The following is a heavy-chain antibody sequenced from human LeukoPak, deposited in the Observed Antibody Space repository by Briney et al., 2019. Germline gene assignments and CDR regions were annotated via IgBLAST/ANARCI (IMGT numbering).Heavy chain of an antibody. Sequence: GGSLRLSRAASGFTFTSYAMSWVRQAPGKGLEWVSGISGSGGRTDYADSVKGRFTISRDNSKNTLYLQMNSLRAEDTAVYYCAKGWFDPWGQGTLVTVSS. J-gene: IGHJ5*02. CDR1: GFTFTSYA. V-gene: IGHV3-23*01. CDR3: AKGWFDP. CDR2: ISGSGGRT.